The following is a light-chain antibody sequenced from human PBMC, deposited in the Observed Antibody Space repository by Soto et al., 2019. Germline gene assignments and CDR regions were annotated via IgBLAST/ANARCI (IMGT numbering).Light chain of an antibody. V-gene: IGKV4-1*01. CDR1: QSVLNNSNNKNY. J-gene: IGKJ1*01. CDR3: QQYYSTPPWT. Sequence: DIVMTQSPDSLAVSLGERATIKCKSSQSVLNNSNNKNYVAWYQQKPGQPPKLLIYWASTRESGVPDRFSGSGSGTDFTLTISSLQAEDVAVYYCQQYYSTPPWTFGQGTKVEIK. CDR2: WAS.